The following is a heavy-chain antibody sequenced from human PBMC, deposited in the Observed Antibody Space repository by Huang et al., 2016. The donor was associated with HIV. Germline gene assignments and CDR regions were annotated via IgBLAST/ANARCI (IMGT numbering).Heavy chain of an antibody. D-gene: IGHD3-16*02. CDR2: INSEGSST. J-gene: IGHJ3*02. CDR1: GFTFSSYW. Sequence: EVQMVESGGGLVQPGGSLRLSCAASGFTFSSYWMHWVRQAPGKGLVWVSRINSEGSSTMYADSVKGRFTISRDNAKSTLYLQMNSLTAEDTAVYYCASYQSRSLWYVFDIWGRGTMVTVSS. V-gene: IGHV3-74*03. CDR3: ASYQSRSLWYVFDI.